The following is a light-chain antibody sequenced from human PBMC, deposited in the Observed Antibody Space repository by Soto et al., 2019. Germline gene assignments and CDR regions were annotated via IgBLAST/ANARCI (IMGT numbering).Light chain of an antibody. CDR2: STS. J-gene: IGKJ2*01. CDR3: QHYGSSSMYT. Sequence: EVVLTQSPGTLSLSPGERATLSCRASQSVSSTYLAWYQQKPGQAPRLLIYSTSSRAIGIPDRFSGSGSGTDFTLTISRPEPEDFAVYYCQHYGSSSMYTFGQGTKLEIK. CDR1: QSVSSTY. V-gene: IGKV3-20*01.